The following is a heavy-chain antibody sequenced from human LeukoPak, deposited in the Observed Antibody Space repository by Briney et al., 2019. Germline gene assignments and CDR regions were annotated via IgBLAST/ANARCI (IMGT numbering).Heavy chain of an antibody. Sequence: SETLSLTCSVSGGSISSSSYFWGWIRQPPGKGLEWIASVHYSGSTYYNPSLRSRVTMSLDTSKNQFSLKLYSVTAADTAVYYCARGGSTLHSAGGHDIEFYYYYYMDVWGKGTTVTISS. CDR1: GGSISSSSYF. V-gene: IGHV4-39*07. J-gene: IGHJ6*03. D-gene: IGHD3-9*01. CDR3: ARGGSTLHSAGGHDIEFYYYYYMDV. CDR2: VHYSGST.